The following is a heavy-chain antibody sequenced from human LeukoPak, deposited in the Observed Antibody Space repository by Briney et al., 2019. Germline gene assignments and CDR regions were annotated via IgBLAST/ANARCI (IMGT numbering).Heavy chain of an antibody. D-gene: IGHD2-8*02. J-gene: IGHJ6*02. V-gene: IGHV3-74*01. CDR3: TRVQTGRSGLMDV. CDR1: GFTFSSYE. Sequence: GGSLRLSCAASGFTFSSYEMNWVRQAPGKGLVWVSRMSSEGSGTTYADSVKGRFTISRDNAKNTLYLQMNSLRAEDAAVYYCTRVQTGRSGLMDVWGRGTTVTVS. CDR2: MSSEGSGT.